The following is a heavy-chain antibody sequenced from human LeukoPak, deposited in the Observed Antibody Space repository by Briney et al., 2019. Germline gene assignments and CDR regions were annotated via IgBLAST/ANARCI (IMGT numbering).Heavy chain of an antibody. J-gene: IGHJ4*02. CDR1: GGSFSGYY. Sequence: SETLSLTCAVYGGSFSGYYWSWIRQPPGKGLEWIGEINHSGSTNYNPSLKSRVTISVDTSKNQFSLKLSSVTAADTAVYYCTRARRGYYGSGRTFDYWGQGTLVTVSS. D-gene: IGHD3-10*01. CDR2: INHSGST. V-gene: IGHV4-34*01. CDR3: TRARRGYYGSGRTFDY.